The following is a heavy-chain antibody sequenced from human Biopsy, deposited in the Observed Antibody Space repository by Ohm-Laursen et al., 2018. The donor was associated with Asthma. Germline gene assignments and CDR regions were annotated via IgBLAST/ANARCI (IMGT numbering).Heavy chain of an antibody. CDR3: ARGDSSNWSHYYFDY. Sequence: SLRLSCTASRFTYEMHWVRQAPGKGLEWVSVIYSGGTSHTADSVRGRFTISRDFSKNTLHLQMHSLRAEDTAVYYCARGDSSNWSHYYFDYWGRGTLVTVSS. CDR1: RFTYE. V-gene: IGHV3-53*01. J-gene: IGHJ4*02. D-gene: IGHD3-22*01. CDR2: IYSGGTS.